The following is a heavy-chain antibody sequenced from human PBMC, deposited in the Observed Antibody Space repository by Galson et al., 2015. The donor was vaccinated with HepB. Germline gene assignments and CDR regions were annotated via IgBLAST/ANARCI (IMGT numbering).Heavy chain of an antibody. D-gene: IGHD6-13*01. CDR1: GFTFSNAW. J-gene: IGHJ1*01. CDR3: VKPLRVAAAANFFQH. V-gene: IGHV3-15*07. Sequence: SLRLSCAASGFTFSNAWMNWVRQAPGKGLEWVGRIKSKTDGGTTDYAAPVKGRFTISRDNSKNTLYLQMSSLRAEDTAVYYCVKPLRVAAAANFFQHWGQGTLVTASS. CDR2: IKSKTDGGTT.